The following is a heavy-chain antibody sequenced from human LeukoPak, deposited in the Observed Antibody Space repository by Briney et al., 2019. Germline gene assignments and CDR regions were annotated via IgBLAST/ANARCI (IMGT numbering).Heavy chain of an antibody. CDR1: GGSISSYY. J-gene: IGHJ5*02. V-gene: IGHV4-59*08. Sequence: SETLSLTCTVSGGSISSYYWSWIRQPPGKGLEWIGYIYYSGSTNYNPSLRSRVTISVDTSKNQFSLKLSSVTAADTAVYYCARHSSGWYVWFDPWGQGTLVTVSS. D-gene: IGHD6-19*01. CDR3: ARHSSGWYVWFDP. CDR2: IYYSGST.